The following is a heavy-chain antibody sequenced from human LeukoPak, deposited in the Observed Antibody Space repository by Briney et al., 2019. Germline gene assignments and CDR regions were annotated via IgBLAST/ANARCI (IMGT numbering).Heavy chain of an antibody. Sequence: HPGGSLRLSSAASGFTFSDYCMTWVRQAPGEGLEWVASIKGDGSENYYVDSVKGRFTISRDNSKNLLYLQMSSLRAEDTATYYCAGCSGWYMGAPFDYWGQGTLVTVSS. D-gene: IGHD6-19*01. CDR3: AGCSGWYMGAPFDY. V-gene: IGHV3-7*01. CDR1: GFTFSDYC. J-gene: IGHJ4*02. CDR2: IKGDGSEN.